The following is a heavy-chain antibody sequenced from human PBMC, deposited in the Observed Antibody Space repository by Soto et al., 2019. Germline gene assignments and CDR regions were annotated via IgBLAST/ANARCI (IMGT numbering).Heavy chain of an antibody. V-gene: IGHV1-58*01. J-gene: IGHJ6*02. CDR1: GFTFTSSA. CDR2: IVVGSGNT. Sequence: QMQLVQSGPEVKKPGTSVKVSCKASGFTFTSSAVQWVRQARGQRLEWIGWIVVGSGNTNYAQKFXXXVTITRDMSTXXAXMXXSSLRSEDTAVYYCAADHCISTSCYMAGYYYGMDVWGQGTTVTVSS. CDR3: AADHCISTSCYMAGYYYGMDV. D-gene: IGHD2-2*02.